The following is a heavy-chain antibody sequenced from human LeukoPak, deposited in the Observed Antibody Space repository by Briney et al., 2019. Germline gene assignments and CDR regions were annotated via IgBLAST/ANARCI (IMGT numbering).Heavy chain of an antibody. CDR3: ATPRGTEWQRSPFDY. Sequence: GASVKVSCKVSGYTLTELSMHWVRQAPGKGLEWMGGFDPEDGETIYAQKFQGRVTMTEDTSTDTAYMELSSLRSEDTAVYYCATPRGTEWQRSPFDYWGQGTLVTVSS. D-gene: IGHD5-12*01. CDR1: GYTLTELS. V-gene: IGHV1-24*01. J-gene: IGHJ4*02. CDR2: FDPEDGET.